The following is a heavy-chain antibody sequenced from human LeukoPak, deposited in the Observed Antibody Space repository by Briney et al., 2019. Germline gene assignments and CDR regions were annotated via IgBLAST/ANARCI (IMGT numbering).Heavy chain of an antibody. J-gene: IGHJ4*02. Sequence: GGSLRPSCAASGFTFSSYAMSWVRQAPGKGLEWVSAISGSGGSTYYADSVKGRFTISRDNSKNTLYLQMNSLRAEDTAVYYCAKDLDIVVVPAAGYDCWGQGTLVTVSS. CDR1: GFTFSSYA. CDR2: ISGSGGST. V-gene: IGHV3-23*01. D-gene: IGHD2-2*01. CDR3: AKDLDIVVVPAAGYDC.